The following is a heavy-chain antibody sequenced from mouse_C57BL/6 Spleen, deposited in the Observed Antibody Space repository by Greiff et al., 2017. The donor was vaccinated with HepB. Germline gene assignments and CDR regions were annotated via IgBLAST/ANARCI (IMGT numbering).Heavy chain of an antibody. CDR3: ARRTGNYFDY. Sequence: EVHLVESGGDLVKPGGSLKLSCAASGFTFSSYGMSWVRQTPDKRLEWVATISSGGSYTCYPDSVKGRFTISRDNAKNTLYLQMSSLKSEDTAMYYCARRTGNYFDYWGQGTTLTVAS. V-gene: IGHV5-6*01. CDR1: GFTFSSYG. J-gene: IGHJ2*01. CDR2: ISSGGSYT. D-gene: IGHD4-1*01.